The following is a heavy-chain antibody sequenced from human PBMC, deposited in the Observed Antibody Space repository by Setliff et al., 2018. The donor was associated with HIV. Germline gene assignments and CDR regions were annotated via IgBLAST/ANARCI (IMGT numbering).Heavy chain of an antibody. CDR3: SYSGYDSYFDY. V-gene: IGHV3-73*01. CDR1: GFTFNNYA. Sequence: GSLRLSCAASGFTFNNYAIHWVRQAPGKGLEWVGRIRSKINSYATAYAASVKGRFSISRDESKNTAYLQMNSLKTEDTAVYYCSYSGYDSYFDYWGQGTLVTVSS. J-gene: IGHJ4*02. D-gene: IGHD5-12*01. CDR2: IRSKINSYAT.